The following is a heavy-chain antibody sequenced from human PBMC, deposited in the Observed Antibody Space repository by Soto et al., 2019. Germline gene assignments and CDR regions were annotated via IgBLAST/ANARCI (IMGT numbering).Heavy chain of an antibody. CDR3: ARRNPPRYNSFDP. V-gene: IGHV4-39*07. CDR1: GGSISSSSYY. D-gene: IGHD1-1*01. CDR2: IYYSGST. J-gene: IGHJ5*02. Sequence: PSETLSLTCTVSGGSISSSSYYWGWLRQPPGKGLEWIGNIYYSGSTNYNPSLKSRVTISVDTSKNQFSLKLSSVTAADTAVYYCARRNPPRYNSFDPWGQGTLVTVSS.